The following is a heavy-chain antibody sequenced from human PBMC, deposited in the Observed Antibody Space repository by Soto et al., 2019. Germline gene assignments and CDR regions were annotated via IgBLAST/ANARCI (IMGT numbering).Heavy chain of an antibody. D-gene: IGHD4-17*01. CDR1: GLTFNTYE. V-gene: IGHV3-48*03. CDR3: ARALRQWGYFDY. CDR2: ISSSGSTI. J-gene: IGHJ4*02. Sequence: EVQLVESGGGLVQPGGSLRLSCEVSGLTFNTYEMNWVRQAPGKGLEWVSYISSSGSTIYYADSVKGRFTISRDNAKNSLYLQMNSLRAEDTAVYYCARALRQWGYFDYWGQGTLVTVSS.